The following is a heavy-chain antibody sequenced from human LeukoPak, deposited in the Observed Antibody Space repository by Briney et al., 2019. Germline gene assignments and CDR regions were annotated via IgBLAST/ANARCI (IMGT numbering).Heavy chain of an antibody. Sequence: PSETLSLTCTVSGGSISSGDYYWSWIRQPPGKGLEWIGYIYYSGNTYYNPSLKSRVTISVDTSKNQFSLELSSVTAADTAVYYCARDYSYNGVGWFDPWGQGTLVTVSS. CDR1: GGSISSGDYY. CDR2: IYYSGNT. V-gene: IGHV4-30-4*01. CDR3: ARDYSYNGVGWFDP. J-gene: IGHJ5*02. D-gene: IGHD5-18*01.